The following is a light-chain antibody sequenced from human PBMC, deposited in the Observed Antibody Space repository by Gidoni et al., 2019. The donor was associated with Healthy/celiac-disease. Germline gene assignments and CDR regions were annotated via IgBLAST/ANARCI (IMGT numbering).Light chain of an antibody. CDR1: NLGSKS. CDR3: QVWDSSSVHPDVV. J-gene: IGLJ2*01. V-gene: IGLV3-21*03. Sequence: STVLPPPPSASVAPGTTARITCGGNNLGSKSVHWYQHKPGQAPVLVVYDDSDRPAGIPERFSGANSGNTATLTISSVEAGDEADYYCQVWDSSSVHPDVVFGGGTKLTVL. CDR2: DDS.